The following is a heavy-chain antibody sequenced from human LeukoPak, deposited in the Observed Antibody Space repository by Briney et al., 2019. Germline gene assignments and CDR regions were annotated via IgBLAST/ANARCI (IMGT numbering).Heavy chain of an antibody. CDR1: GYTLTELS. V-gene: IGHV1-24*01. J-gene: IGHJ4*02. CDR3: ATVGIAVAGTVVFDY. D-gene: IGHD6-19*01. CDR2: FDPADSET. Sequence: GASVKVSCKVSGYTLTELSMHWVRQAPGKGLEWRGGFDPADSETIYAHKFQGRVTMTEDKSTDTAYMELSSLRSEDTAVYYCATVGIAVAGTVVFDYWGQGTLVTVSS.